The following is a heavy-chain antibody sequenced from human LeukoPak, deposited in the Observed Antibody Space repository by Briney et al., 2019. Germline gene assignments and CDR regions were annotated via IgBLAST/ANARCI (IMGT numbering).Heavy chain of an antibody. CDR2: IWYDGSNK. Sequence: GGSLRLSCAASGFTFSSYGMRWVRQAPGKGREWVAVIWYDGSNKYYADSVKGRFTISRDNSKNTLYLHMNSLRAEDTAVYYCASGGGWLDYWGQGTLVTVSS. CDR1: GFTFSSYG. V-gene: IGHV3-33*01. J-gene: IGHJ4*02. CDR3: ASGGGWLDY. D-gene: IGHD6-19*01.